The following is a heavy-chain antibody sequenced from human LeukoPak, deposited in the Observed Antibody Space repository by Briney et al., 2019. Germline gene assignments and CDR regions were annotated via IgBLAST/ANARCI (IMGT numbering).Heavy chain of an antibody. Sequence: PGESLQISCKGPGYSFTTYWIGWVRQMPGKGLVGVGSIYPGDSDTRYSPSFQGQVTISADKSFNTAYLQWSSLKASDTAMYYCARLSSSSGFWFDYWGQGTLVTVSS. CDR1: GYSFTTYW. CDR2: IYPGDSDT. J-gene: IGHJ4*02. CDR3: ARLSSSSGFWFDY. D-gene: IGHD6-6*01. V-gene: IGHV5-51*01.